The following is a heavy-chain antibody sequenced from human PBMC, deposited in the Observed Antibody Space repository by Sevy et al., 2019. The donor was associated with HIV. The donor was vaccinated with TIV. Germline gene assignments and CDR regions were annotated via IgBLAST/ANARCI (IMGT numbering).Heavy chain of an antibody. J-gene: IGHJ6*02. CDR2: IYPGDSDT. V-gene: IGHV5-51*01. D-gene: IGHD4-17*01. Sequence: GESLKISCKGSGYSFTSYWIGWVRQMPGKGLEWMGIIYPGDSDTRYSPSFQGQVTISADKSISTAYLQWSSLKASDTAMYYCARQRWLQTTRDSYYYGMDVWGQGTTVTVSS. CDR1: GYSFTSYW. CDR3: ARQRWLQTTRDSYYYGMDV.